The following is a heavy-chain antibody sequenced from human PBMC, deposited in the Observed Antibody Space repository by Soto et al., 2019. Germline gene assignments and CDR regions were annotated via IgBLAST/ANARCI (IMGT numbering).Heavy chain of an antibody. CDR2: GSYSGTT. CDR1: GVSVSSGSFY. J-gene: IGHJ4*02. CDR3: ARGETVTQYDY. Sequence: PSETLSLTCTVSGVSVSSGSFYWAWIRQPPGKGLEWIGFGSYSGTTNYKPSLKSRVTISVDTSRSQISLKVSSLTAADTAVYYCARGETVTQYDYWGQGTLITVSS. V-gene: IGHV4-61*01. D-gene: IGHD4-17*01.